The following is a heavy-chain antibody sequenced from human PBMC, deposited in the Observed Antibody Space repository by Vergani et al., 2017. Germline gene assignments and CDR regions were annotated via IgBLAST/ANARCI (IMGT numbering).Heavy chain of an antibody. CDR1: GGSISSYY. Sequence: QVQLQESGPGLVKPSETLALTCTVSGGSISSYYWSWIRQPPRKGLEWIGYIYYSGSTNYNPSLKSRVTISVDTSKNQFSLKLSSVTAADTAVYYCASGGNGPVDYWGQGTLVTVSS. J-gene: IGHJ4*02. D-gene: IGHD3-16*01. CDR3: ASGGNGPVDY. CDR2: IYYSGST. V-gene: IGHV4-59*01.